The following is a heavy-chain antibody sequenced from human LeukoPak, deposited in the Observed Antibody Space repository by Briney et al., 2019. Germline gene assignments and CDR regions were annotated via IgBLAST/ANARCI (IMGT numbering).Heavy chain of an antibody. Sequence: GASVKVSCKASGYTFTSYAMHWVRQAPGQRLEWMGWINAGNGNTKYSQKFQGRVTITRDTSASTAYMELSSLRSEDTAVYYCVRDLLRYYYGSGSYYNYGMDVWGKGTTVTVSS. J-gene: IGHJ6*04. CDR2: INAGNGNT. CDR1: GYTFTSYA. V-gene: IGHV1-3*01. CDR3: VRDLLRYYYGSGSYYNYGMDV. D-gene: IGHD3-10*01.